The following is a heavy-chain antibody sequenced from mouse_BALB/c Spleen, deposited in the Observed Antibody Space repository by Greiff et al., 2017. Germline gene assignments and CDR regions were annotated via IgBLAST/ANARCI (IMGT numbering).Heavy chain of an antibody. J-gene: IGHJ3*01. CDR2: IWAGGST. CDR1: GFSLTSYG. V-gene: IGHV2-9*02. Sequence: VQGVESGPGLVAPSQSLSITCTVSGFSLTSYGVHWVRQPPGKGLEWLGVIWAGGSTNYNSALMSRLSISKDNSKSQVFLKMNSLQTDDTAMYYCAREGSTMTTYWGQGTLVTVSA. CDR3: AREGSTMTTY. D-gene: IGHD2-4*01.